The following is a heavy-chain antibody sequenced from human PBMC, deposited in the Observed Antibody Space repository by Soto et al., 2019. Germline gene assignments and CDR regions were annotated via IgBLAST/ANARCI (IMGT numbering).Heavy chain of an antibody. CDR1: GGSVSSGSYY. Sequence: SETLSLTCTVSGGSVSSGSYYWSWIRQPPGKGLEWIGYIYYSGSTNYNPSLKSRVTISVDTSKNQFSLKPSSVTAADTAVYYCARKDYVWGSYRTRENWFDPWGQGTLVTVSS. CDR3: ARKDYVWGSYRTRENWFDP. CDR2: IYYSGST. V-gene: IGHV4-61*01. D-gene: IGHD3-16*02. J-gene: IGHJ5*02.